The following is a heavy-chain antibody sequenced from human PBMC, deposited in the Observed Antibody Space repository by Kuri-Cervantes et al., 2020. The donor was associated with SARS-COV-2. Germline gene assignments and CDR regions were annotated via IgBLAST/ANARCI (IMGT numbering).Heavy chain of an antibody. CDR2: IIPDLGVT. CDR1: GVTFTRDT. V-gene: IGHV1-69*04. Sequence: SVKVSCKASGVTFTRDTINWVRQAPGQGLEWMGRIIPDLGVTNYARKFQGRVTITADKSTNTAYMDLNSLTSEDTAVYYCARDRSAWPFDYWGQGTLVIVSS. CDR3: ARDRSAWPFDY. J-gene: IGHJ4*02. D-gene: IGHD6-19*01.